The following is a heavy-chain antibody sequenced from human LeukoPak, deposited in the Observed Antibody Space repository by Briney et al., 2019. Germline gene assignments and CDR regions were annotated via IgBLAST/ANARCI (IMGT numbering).Heavy chain of an antibody. CDR2: INHSGST. D-gene: IGHD2-15*01. J-gene: IGHJ4*02. CDR3: ARVGRAATYAFDY. CDR1: GGSFSGYY. Sequence: SETLSLTCAVYGGSFSGYYWSWIRQPPGKGLEWIGEINHSGSTNYNPSLKSRVTISVDRSKNQFSLKLSSVTAADTAVYYCARVGRAATYAFDYWGQGTLVTVSS. V-gene: IGHV4-34*01.